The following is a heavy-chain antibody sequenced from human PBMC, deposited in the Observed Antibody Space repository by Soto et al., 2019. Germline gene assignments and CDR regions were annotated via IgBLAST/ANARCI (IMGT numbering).Heavy chain of an antibody. D-gene: IGHD3-22*01. V-gene: IGHV4-39*01. J-gene: IGHJ5*02. CDR3: ARSNSGYYKWFDP. CDR1: GDSISSSNHY. Sequence: SETLSLTCTVSGDSISSSNHYWGWIRQPPGKGLEWIANIYYSGITYCNPSLKSRVAISVDTSKNQFSLKLSSVSAADTAIYYCARSNSGYYKWFDPWGQGTLVTSPQ. CDR2: IYYSGIT.